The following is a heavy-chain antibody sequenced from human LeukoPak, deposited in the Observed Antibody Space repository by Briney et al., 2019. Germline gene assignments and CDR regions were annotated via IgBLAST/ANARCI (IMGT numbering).Heavy chain of an antibody. J-gene: IGHJ4*02. V-gene: IGHV3-23*01. D-gene: IGHD2-2*02. CDR2: ISDSGVDT. CDR1: GFTFSYYA. Sequence: GGSLRLSCAASGFTFSYYAMSWVRQTPGRGLEWVSVISDSGVDTSYADSGKGRFTIYRDNSKNMVYLQMNSLRAEDSAVYYCAKTDCTSSSCYTIDSWGQGTLVTVSS. CDR3: AKTDCTSSSCYTIDS.